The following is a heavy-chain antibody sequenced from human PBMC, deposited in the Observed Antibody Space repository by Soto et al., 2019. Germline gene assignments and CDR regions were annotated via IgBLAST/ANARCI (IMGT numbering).Heavy chain of an antibody. D-gene: IGHD4-4*01. Sequence: GGSLRLSCAASGFTFSSYGMHWVRQAPGKGLEWVAVIWYDGSNKYYADSVKGRFTISRDNSKNTLYLQMNSLRAEDTAVYYCARQDYSNYVYLFDPWGQGTLVTVSS. CDR3: ARQDYSNYVYLFDP. CDR1: GFTFSSYG. CDR2: IWYDGSNK. V-gene: IGHV3-33*01. J-gene: IGHJ5*02.